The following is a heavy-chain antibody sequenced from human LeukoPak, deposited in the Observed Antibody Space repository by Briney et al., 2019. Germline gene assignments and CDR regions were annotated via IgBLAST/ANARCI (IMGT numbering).Heavy chain of an antibody. CDR1: GYTFTSYY. CDR2: INPSGGST. J-gene: IGHJ3*02. CDR3: ARGRGVRDAFDI. D-gene: IGHD3-16*02. V-gene: IGHV1-46*01. Sequence: GASVKVSCKASGYTFTSYYMHWVRQAPGQGLEWMGIINPSGGSTSYAQKFQGRVTITRNTSISTAYMGLSSLRSEDTAVYYCARGRGVRDAFDIWGQGTMVTVSS.